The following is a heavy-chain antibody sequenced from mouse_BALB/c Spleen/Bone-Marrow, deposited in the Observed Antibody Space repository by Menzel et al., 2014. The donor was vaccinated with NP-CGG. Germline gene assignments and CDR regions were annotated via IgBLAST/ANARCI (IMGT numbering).Heavy chain of an antibody. CDR2: IYPGDGDT. D-gene: IGHD1-1*01. J-gene: IGHJ4*01. V-gene: IGHV1-80*01. Sequence: LVESGAELVRPGSSVKISCKASGYAFSNYWMNWVKQRPGQGLEWIGQIYPGDGDTNYNGKFKGKATLTADKSSSTAYMQLSSVTSEGSAVYFCARRDGSTSCYAMDYWGQGTSVTVSS. CDR1: GYAFSNYW. CDR3: ARRDGSTSCYAMDY.